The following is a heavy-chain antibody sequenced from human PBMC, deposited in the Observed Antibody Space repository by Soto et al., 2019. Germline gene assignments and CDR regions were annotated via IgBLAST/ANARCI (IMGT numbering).Heavy chain of an antibody. J-gene: IGHJ4*02. D-gene: IGHD6-19*01. Sequence: QVHIVESGGGVVQPGRPLRLSCAASGFSFSRYGMHWVRQAPGKGLEWLAVISYDGSMTYYADSVKGRFTISRDNSNNTLYLEMNSLRAEDTAVYYCVKGGDWAVAGYFDYWGQGTLVTVSS. V-gene: IGHV3-30*18. CDR3: VKGGDWAVAGYFDY. CDR2: ISYDGSMT. CDR1: GFSFSRYG.